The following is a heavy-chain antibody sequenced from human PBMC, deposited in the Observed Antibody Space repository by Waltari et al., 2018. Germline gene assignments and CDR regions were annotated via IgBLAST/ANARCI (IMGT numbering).Heavy chain of an antibody. V-gene: IGHV3-7*04. CDR3: ARVSKGIHFDY. J-gene: IGHJ4*02. Sequence: EVQLVESGGGLVQPGGSLRLSCTASGFTFDIYWMSWVRQAPGKGLQWVAYIKEDGTEESYLDSLKGRFTISRDDAKNSLHLQMNSLRVEDTAIYYCARVSKGIHFDYWGQGTLVTVSS. CDR1: GFTFDIYW. CDR2: IKEDGTEE.